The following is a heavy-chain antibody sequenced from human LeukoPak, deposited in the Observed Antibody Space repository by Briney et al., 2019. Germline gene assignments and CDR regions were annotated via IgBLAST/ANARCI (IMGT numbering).Heavy chain of an antibody. V-gene: IGHV4-34*01. CDR2: INHSGST. CDR3: ARGRRIVVVPAAPRFGMDV. J-gene: IGHJ6*02. CDR1: GGSFSGYY. D-gene: IGHD2-2*01. Sequence: SETLSLTCAVYGGSFSGYYWSRIRQPPGKGLEWIGEINHSGSTNYNPSLKSRVTISVDTSKNQFSLKLSSVTAADTAVYYCARGRRIVVVPAAPRFGMDVWGQGTTVTVSS.